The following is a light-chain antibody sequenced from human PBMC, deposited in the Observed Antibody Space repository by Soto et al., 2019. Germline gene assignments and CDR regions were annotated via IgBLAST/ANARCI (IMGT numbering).Light chain of an antibody. CDR2: AAS. J-gene: IGKJ1*01. V-gene: IGKV1-8*01. Sequence: AIRMTQSPSSLSASTGDRVTITCRASQGISSYLAWYQQKPGKAPKLLIYAASTLQSGVPSRFSGSGSGTDFTLTFICLQSEDFATYYCQQYYSYPPWTFGQGTKVEIK. CDR3: QQYYSYPPWT. CDR1: QGISSY.